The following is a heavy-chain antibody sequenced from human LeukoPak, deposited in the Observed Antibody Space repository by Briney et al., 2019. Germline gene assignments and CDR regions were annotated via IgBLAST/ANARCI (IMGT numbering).Heavy chain of an antibody. Sequence: GGSLRLSCAASGFTFSSYEMNWVRQAPGKGLEWVSYISSSGSTMYYADSVKGRFTISRDNAKNSLYLQMNSLRAEDTAVYYCARADYYYDSSGYYRYYGMDVWGQGTTVTVSS. J-gene: IGHJ6*02. CDR2: ISSSGSTM. V-gene: IGHV3-48*03. CDR1: GFTFSSYE. D-gene: IGHD3-22*01. CDR3: ARADYYYDSSGYYRYYGMDV.